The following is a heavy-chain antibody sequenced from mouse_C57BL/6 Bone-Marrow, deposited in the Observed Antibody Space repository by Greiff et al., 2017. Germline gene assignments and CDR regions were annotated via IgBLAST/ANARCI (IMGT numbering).Heavy chain of an antibody. D-gene: IGHD1-2*01. Sequence: QVQLQQPGAELMKPGASVKLSCKATGYTFTGYWIEWVKQRPGHGLEWIGEILPGSGSTNYNEKFKGKATLTADKSSSTAYMQLSSLTSEDSAVYYCARWPGCYGYPYWGQGTTVTVSS. J-gene: IGHJ2*01. CDR2: ILPGSGST. CDR1: GYTFTGYW. V-gene: IGHV1-9*01. CDR3: ARWPGCYGYPY.